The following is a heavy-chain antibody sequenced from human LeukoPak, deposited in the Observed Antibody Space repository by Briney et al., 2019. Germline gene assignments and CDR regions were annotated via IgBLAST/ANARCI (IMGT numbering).Heavy chain of an antibody. CDR3: ARDEYFYGSGSYPGSY. J-gene: IGHJ4*02. D-gene: IGHD3-10*01. CDR1: GFPVSSNY. V-gene: IGHV3-66*01. CDR2: IYGGGRT. Sequence: GGSLRLSCAASGFPVSSNYMSWVSQAPGKGLEWVSVIYGGGRTYYADSVKGRFTISRDNAKNTLYLQMNSLRAEDTAVYYCARDEYFYGSGSYPGSYWGQGTLVTVSS.